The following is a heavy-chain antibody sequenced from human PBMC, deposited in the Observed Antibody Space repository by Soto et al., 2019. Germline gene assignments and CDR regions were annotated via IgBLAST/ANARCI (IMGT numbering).Heavy chain of an antibody. Sequence: QITLKESGPPVVKPTQTLTLTCTFSGFSLSTSGVGVGWIRQPPGKALEGLAIIYWDDDKRYSPSLKSRLTITKDTSKNQVVLTMTNMDPVDTGTYYRAHATTVTALDYWGQGTLVTVSS. CDR3: AHATTVTALDY. CDR2: IYWDDDK. J-gene: IGHJ4*02. V-gene: IGHV2-5*02. CDR1: GFSLSTSGVG. D-gene: IGHD4-17*01.